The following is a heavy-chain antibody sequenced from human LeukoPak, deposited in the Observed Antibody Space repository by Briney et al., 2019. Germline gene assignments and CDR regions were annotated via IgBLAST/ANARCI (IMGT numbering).Heavy chain of an antibody. CDR1: GGSFSGYY. CDR3: ARDRGTWNDDGFDY. J-gene: IGHJ4*02. CDR2: INHSGST. D-gene: IGHD1-1*01. V-gene: IGHV4-34*01. Sequence: KASDTLCLTCAVYGGSFSGYYWSWIRQPPGKGLEWIGEINHSGSTNYNPSLKSRVTISVDTSKNQFSLKLSSVTAADTAVYYCARDRGTWNDDGFDYWGQGTLVTVSS.